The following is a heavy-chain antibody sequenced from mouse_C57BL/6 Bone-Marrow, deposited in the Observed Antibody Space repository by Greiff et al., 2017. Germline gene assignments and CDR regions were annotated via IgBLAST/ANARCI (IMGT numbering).Heavy chain of an antibody. CDR2: IDPSDSYT. J-gene: IGHJ4*01. CDR3: ARGWLLPAMDY. CDR1: GYTFTSYW. D-gene: IGHD2-3*01. Sequence: QVQLQQPGAELVMPGASVKLSCKASGYTFTSYWMHWVKQRPGQGLEWIGEIDPSDSYTNYNQKFKGKSTLTVDKSSSTAYMQLSSLTSEDSAVYYCARGWLLPAMDYWGQGTSVTVSS. V-gene: IGHV1-69*01.